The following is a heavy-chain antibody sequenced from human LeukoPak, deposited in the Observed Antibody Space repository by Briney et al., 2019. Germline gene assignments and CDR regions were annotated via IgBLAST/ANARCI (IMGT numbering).Heavy chain of an antibody. CDR1: GYTFTGTGFY. CDR3: VLFYAGRPNY. CDR2: IDPRGGST. D-gene: IGHD1-1*01. V-gene: IGHV1-46*01. J-gene: IGHJ4*02. Sequence: ASVKVSCKASGYTFTGTGFYIHWVRQAPGQGLEWMGIIDPRGGSTTYAQKFQGRVTMTRDTSTTTVFMELSSLNSEDTAMYNCVLFYAGRPNYWGQGTLVTVSS.